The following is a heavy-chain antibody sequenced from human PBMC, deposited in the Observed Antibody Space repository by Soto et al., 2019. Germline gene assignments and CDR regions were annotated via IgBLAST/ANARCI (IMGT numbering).Heavy chain of an antibody. D-gene: IGHD1-7*01. CDR2: ISGSGGST. V-gene: IGHV3-23*01. Sequence: GGSLRLSCAASGFTFSSYAMSWVRQAPGKGLEWVSAISGSGGSTYYADSVKGRFTISRDNSKNTLYLQMNSLRAEDTAVYYCAKVGFSYNWNYYYYYYGMDVWGQGTTVTVSS. J-gene: IGHJ6*02. CDR1: GFTFSSYA. CDR3: AKVGFSYNWNYYYYYYGMDV.